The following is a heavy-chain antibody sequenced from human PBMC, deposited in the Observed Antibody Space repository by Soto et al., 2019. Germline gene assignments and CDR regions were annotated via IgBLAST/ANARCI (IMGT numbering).Heavy chain of an antibody. Sequence: PSETLSLTCTVSGGSISSGDYYWSWIRQPPGKGLEWIGYIYYSGSTYYNPSLKSRVTISVDTSKNQFSLQLNSVTPEDTAVYYCARVRFEQQMSHFDYWGQGILVTVSS. D-gene: IGHD6-13*01. V-gene: IGHV4-30-4*01. CDR1: GGSISSGDYY. CDR2: IYYSGST. J-gene: IGHJ4*02. CDR3: ARVRFEQQMSHFDY.